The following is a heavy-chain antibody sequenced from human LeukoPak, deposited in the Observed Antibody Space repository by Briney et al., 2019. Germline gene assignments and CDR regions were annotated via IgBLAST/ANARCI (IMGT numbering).Heavy chain of an antibody. V-gene: IGHV3-53*01. CDR1: GFTVSSNH. D-gene: IGHD3-3*01. CDR3: ARENPDFFGVYYYYYMDV. Sequence: GGSLRLSCAASGFTVSSNHMSWVRQAPGKGLEWVSIIYSGGSTYYADSVKGRFTISGDNSKNTLYLQMNSLRAEDTAVYYCARENPDFFGVYYYYYMDVWGKGTTVTVSS. J-gene: IGHJ6*03. CDR2: IYSGGST.